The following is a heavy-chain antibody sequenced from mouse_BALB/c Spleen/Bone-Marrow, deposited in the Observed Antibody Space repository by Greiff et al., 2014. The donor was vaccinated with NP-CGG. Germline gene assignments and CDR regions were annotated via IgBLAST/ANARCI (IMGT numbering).Heavy chain of an antibody. CDR1: DYTSTNYW. CDR3: ASYRFAY. D-gene: IGHD2-10*01. Sequence: VKLMESGAELAKPGASMKMSCKASDYTSTNYWMHWVKQRPGQGLEWIGYINPSTGYTEYNQKFKDKATLTADKSSSTAYMQLSRLTSEDSAVYYCASYRFAYWGQGTLVTVSA. CDR2: INPSTGYT. V-gene: IGHV1-7*01. J-gene: IGHJ3*01.